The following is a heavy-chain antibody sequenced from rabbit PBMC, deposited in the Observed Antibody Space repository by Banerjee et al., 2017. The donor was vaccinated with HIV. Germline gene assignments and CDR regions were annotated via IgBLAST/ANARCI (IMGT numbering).Heavy chain of an antibody. Sequence: QEQLEESGGDLVKPEGSLTLTSTASEFSFSSSYYMCWVRQAPGKGLEWIGCIYTGDGNTYYASWAKGRFTISKTSSTTVTLQMTSLTAADTATYFCARDRPKSSGYLFDLWGQGTLVTVS. J-gene: IGHJ4*01. D-gene: IGHD1-1*01. CDR1: EFSFSSSYY. CDR3: ARDRPKSSGYLFDL. CDR2: IYTGDGNT. V-gene: IGHV1S45*01.